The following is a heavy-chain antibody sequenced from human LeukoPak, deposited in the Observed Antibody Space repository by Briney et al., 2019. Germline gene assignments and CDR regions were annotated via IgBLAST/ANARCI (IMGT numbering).Heavy chain of an antibody. CDR2: ISISGSII. Sequence: AGGSLRLSCTASGFTFSSYEMNWVREAPGKGLEWVSYISISGSIIYYADSVKGRFTISRDNAKNSLYLQMNSLRAEDTAVYYCASPTDLSDYWGQGTLVTVSS. CDR3: ASPTDLSDY. D-gene: IGHD1-14*01. V-gene: IGHV3-48*03. J-gene: IGHJ4*02. CDR1: GFTFSSYE.